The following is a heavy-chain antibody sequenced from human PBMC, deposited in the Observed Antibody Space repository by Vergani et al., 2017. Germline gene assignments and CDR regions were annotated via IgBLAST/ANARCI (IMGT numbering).Heavy chain of an antibody. CDR2: INHSGST. V-gene: IGHV4-59*12. CDR3: ARGCPLGRARPRWFDP. D-gene: IGHD2-15*01. CDR1: GGSISSYY. Sequence: QVQLQESGPGLVKPSETLSLTCTVSGGSISSYYWSWIRQPPGKGLDWIGEINHSGSTNYNPSLKSRVTISVDTSKNQFSLKLSSVTAADTAVYYCARGCPLGRARPRWFDPWGQGTLVTVSS. J-gene: IGHJ5*02.